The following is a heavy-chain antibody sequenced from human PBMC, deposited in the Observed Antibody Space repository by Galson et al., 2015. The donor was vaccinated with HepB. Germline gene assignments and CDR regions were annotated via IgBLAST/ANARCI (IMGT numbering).Heavy chain of an antibody. V-gene: IGHV3-23*01. Sequence: SLRLSCAASGFTFNNFAMSWVRQAPGKGLEWVSTFTGGRGTSYADSVKGRFTISRDNSKNILYLQMKSLRAEDTAIYYCAKQSPYYFDYWGQGALVAVSS. CDR3: AKQSPYYFDY. CDR1: GFTFNNFA. J-gene: IGHJ4*02. CDR2: FTGGRGT.